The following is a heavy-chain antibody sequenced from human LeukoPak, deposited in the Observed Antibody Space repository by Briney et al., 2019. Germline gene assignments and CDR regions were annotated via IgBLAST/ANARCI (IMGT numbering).Heavy chain of an antibody. CDR3: ARADSSGWSDHGMDV. CDR1: GFTFSSYA. D-gene: IGHD6-19*01. CDR2: ISYDGSNK. V-gene: IGHV3-30-3*01. J-gene: IGHJ6*02. Sequence: SGGSLRLSCAASGFTFSSYAMHWVRQAPGKGLEWVAVISYDGSNKYYADSVKGRFTISRDNAKNSLYLQMNSLRAEDTAVYYCARADSSGWSDHGMDVWGQGTTVTVSS.